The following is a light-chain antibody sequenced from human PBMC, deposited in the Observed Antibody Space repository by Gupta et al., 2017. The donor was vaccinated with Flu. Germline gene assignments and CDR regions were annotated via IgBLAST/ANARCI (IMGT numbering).Light chain of an antibody. J-gene: IGKJ5*01. CDR2: GAS. CDR1: QSVSSN. CDR3: QQYNNWPPNT. Sequence: ERATLSCRASQSVSSNVAWYQQKPGQAPRLLIYGASTRATGIPARFSGSGSGTEFTLTISSLQSEDFAVYYCQQYNNWPPNTFGQGTRLEIK. V-gene: IGKV3-15*01.